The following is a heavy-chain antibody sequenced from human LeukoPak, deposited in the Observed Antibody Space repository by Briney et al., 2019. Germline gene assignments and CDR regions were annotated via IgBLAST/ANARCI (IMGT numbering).Heavy chain of an antibody. D-gene: IGHD3-9*01. V-gene: IGHV3-13*01. CDR2: IGTVGDT. CDR3: ARGYDILTGDNYFDY. Sequence: GGSLRLSCAASGFTFSSYDKHWVRQATGKGLEWVSAIGTVGDTYYPGSVKGRFTISRESAKNSLYLQMNSLRAGDTAVYYCARGYDILTGDNYFDYWGQGTLVTVSS. J-gene: IGHJ4*02. CDR1: GFTFSSYD.